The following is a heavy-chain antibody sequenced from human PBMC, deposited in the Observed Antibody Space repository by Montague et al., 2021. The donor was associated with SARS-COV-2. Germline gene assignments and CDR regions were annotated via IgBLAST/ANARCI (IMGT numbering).Heavy chain of an antibody. CDR1: GGSISSSCYY. CDR2: IYYSGST. D-gene: IGHD3-10*01. V-gene: IGHV4-39*01. CDR3: ARHYYGSGSYYLGEFDY. J-gene: IGHJ4*02. Sequence: SETLSLTCTVSGGSISSSCYYWGWIREPPGKGLEWIGCIYYSGSTYYNPSLKSRVTISVDTSKNLLSLKLSSATAADTAVYYCARHYYGSGSYYLGEFDYWGQGTLVTVSS.